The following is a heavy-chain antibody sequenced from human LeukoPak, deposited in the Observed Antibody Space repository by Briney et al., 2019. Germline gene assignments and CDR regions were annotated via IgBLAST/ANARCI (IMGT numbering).Heavy chain of an antibody. D-gene: IGHD3-22*01. V-gene: IGHV1-46*01. J-gene: IGHJ4*02. CDR3: ASYYDSSGYLFF. CDR1: GYTFTSFY. CDR2: INPSGGSA. Sequence: ASVKVSCKASGYTFTSFYMHWVRQAPGQGLEWMGLINPSGGSANYAQKFQGRVTMTRDMSTSTVYMELSSLRSEDTAVYYCASYYDSSGYLFFWGQGTLVTVSS.